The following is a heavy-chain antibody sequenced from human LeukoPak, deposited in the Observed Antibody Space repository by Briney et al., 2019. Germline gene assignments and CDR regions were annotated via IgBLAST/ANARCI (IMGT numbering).Heavy chain of an antibody. Sequence: GGSLRLSCAASAXTFSSYWVTWVRQAPGKGLEWVANINQDGSDKNYVDSVKGRFTISRDNAKNSLYLQMNSLRAEDTAVYYCARVYSDYWGQGTLVTVSS. CDR1: AXTFSSYW. CDR3: ARVYSDY. CDR2: INQDGSDK. V-gene: IGHV3-7*05. J-gene: IGHJ4*02. D-gene: IGHD2-21*01.